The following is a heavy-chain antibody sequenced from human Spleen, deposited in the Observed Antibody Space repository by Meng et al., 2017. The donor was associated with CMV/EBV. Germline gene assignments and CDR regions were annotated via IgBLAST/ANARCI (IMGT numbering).Heavy chain of an antibody. CDR3: AKVTTPGPTGDFFDY. CDR1: GFTFSSYW. CDR2: ISSDGSST. D-gene: IGHD3-22*01. J-gene: IGHJ4*02. Sequence: GESLKISCAASGFTFSSYWMHWVRQDPGKGLVWVSRISSDGSSTSYADSVKGRFTSSRDNAKNTLYLQMNSLRAEDTAVYYCAKVTTPGPTGDFFDYWGQGTLVTVSS. V-gene: IGHV3-74*01.